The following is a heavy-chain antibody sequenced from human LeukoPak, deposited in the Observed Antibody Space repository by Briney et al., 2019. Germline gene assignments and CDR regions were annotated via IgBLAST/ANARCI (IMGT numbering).Heavy chain of an antibody. J-gene: IGHJ4*02. D-gene: IGHD4-11*01. CDR1: GGSISSGGYS. V-gene: IGHV4-30-4*07. CDR2: IYYSGST. Sequence: SETLSLTCAVSGGSISSGGYSWSWIRQPPGKGLEWIGYIYYSGSTYYNPSLKSRVTISVDTSKNQFSLKLSSVTAADTAVYYCARGPSDYTIDYWGQGTLVTVSS. CDR3: ARGPSDYTIDY.